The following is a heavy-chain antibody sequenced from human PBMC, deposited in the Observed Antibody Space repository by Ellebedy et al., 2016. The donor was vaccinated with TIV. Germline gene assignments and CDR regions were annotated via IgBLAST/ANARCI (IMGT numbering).Heavy chain of an antibody. CDR1: GFTFNTYW. CDR2: IKPDGSEK. D-gene: IGHD3-10*01. Sequence: GGSLTLSXAASGFTFNTYWMTWVRQAPGRGLEWVANIKPDGSEKSYLDSVRARFTISRDNAKNSLYLQMSSLRAEDTAVYYCVRAIYGSGSFWGQGTLVTVSS. V-gene: IGHV3-7*04. J-gene: IGHJ4*02. CDR3: VRAIYGSGSF.